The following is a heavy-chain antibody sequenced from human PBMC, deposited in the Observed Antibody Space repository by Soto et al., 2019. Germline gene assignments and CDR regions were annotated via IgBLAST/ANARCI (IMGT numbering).Heavy chain of an antibody. CDR1: GYTFTYRY. CDR3: AASGFEHYYYGMDV. D-gene: IGHD3-9*01. V-gene: IGHV1-45*02. J-gene: IGHJ6*02. CDR2: ITPFNGNT. Sequence: SVKVSCKASGYTFTYRYLHWVRQAPGQALEWMGWITPFNGNTNYAQKFQDRVTITRDRSMSTAYMELSSLRSEDTAMYYCAASGFEHYYYGMDVWGQGTTVTVSS.